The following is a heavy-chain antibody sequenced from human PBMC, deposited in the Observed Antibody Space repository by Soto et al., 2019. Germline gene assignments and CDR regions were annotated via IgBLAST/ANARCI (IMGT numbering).Heavy chain of an antibody. Sequence: PGESLKISCKGSGYSFTSYWISWVRQMPGKGLEWMGRIDPIDSYTNYSPSFQGHVTISADKSISTAYLQWSSLKASDTAMYYCARALKDSIMAHHAFDLSGQGTMVTVSS. CDR2: IDPIDSYT. J-gene: IGHJ3*01. CDR3: ARALKDSIMAHHAFDL. V-gene: IGHV5-10-1*01. CDR1: GYSFTSYW. D-gene: IGHD2-15*01.